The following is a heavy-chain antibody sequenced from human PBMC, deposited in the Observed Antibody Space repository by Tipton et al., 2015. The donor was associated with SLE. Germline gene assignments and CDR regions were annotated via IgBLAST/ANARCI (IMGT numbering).Heavy chain of an antibody. J-gene: IGHJ4*02. CDR1: GGSISNYY. CDR2: INYSGTT. CDR3: GRAIGVHYFHV. D-gene: IGHD2-21*01. V-gene: IGHV4-59*12. Sequence: TLSLTCTVSGGSISNYYWNWIRQPPGKGLEWIGNINYSGTTYYNPSLKTRVTISVDASKTQFSLRLTSVTAADTAVYYCGRAIGVHYFHVWGQGTLVTVSS.